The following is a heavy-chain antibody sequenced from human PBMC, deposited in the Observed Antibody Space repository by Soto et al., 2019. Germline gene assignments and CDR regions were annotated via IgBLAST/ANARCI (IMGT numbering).Heavy chain of an antibody. CDR3: ASHGYSYGYLLDY. D-gene: IGHD5-18*01. J-gene: IGHJ4*02. CDR1: GGTFSSYA. V-gene: IGHV1-69*12. CDR2: IIPIVGTA. Sequence: QVQLVQSGAEVKKPGSSVKVSCKASGGTFSSYAISWVRQAPGQGLEWMGGIIPIVGTADYAQKFQGRVTVTAAESTSTAYMELSSLRSEDTAVYYCASHGYSYGYLLDYWGQGTLVTVSS.